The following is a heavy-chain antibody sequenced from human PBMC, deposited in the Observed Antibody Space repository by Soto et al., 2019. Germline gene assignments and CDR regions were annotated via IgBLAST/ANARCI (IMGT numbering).Heavy chain of an antibody. CDR2: ISSSSSTI. Sequence: GGSLRLSCAASGFTFSRYSMNWVRQAPGKGLEWVSYISSSSSTIYYADSVMGRFTISRDNAKNSLYLQMNSLRAEDTAVYYCATNPYYYYYMDVWGKGTTVTVSS. CDR1: GFTFSRYS. V-gene: IGHV3-48*01. J-gene: IGHJ6*03. CDR3: ATNPYYYYYMDV.